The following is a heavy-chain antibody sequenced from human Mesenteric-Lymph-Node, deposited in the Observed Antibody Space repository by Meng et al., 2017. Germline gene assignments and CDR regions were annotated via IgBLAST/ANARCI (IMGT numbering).Heavy chain of an antibody. J-gene: IGHJ4*02. CDR2: IYYSGST. CDR3: ARGVAGTGNFDY. CDR1: GFTFSSYE. D-gene: IGHD6-19*01. Sequence: GSLRLSCAASGFTFSSYEMNWVRQAPGKGLEWIGSIYYSGSTYYNPSLKSRVTISVDTSKNQFSLKLSSVTAADTAVYYCARGVAGTGNFDYWGQGTLVTVSS. V-gene: IGHV4-39*07.